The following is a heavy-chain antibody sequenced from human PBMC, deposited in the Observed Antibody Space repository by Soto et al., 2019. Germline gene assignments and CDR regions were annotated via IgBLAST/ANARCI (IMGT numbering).Heavy chain of an antibody. CDR3: ARAHQLLLHVQH. J-gene: IGHJ1*01. CDR1: GGSISSGGYY. Sequence: SETLSLTCTVSGGSISSGGYYWSWIRQHPGKGLEWIGYIYYSGSTYYNPSLKSRVTISVDTSKNQFSLKLSSVTAADTAVYYCARAHQLLLHVQHWGQGTLVTVSS. V-gene: IGHV4-31*03. CDR2: IYYSGST. D-gene: IGHD2-15*01.